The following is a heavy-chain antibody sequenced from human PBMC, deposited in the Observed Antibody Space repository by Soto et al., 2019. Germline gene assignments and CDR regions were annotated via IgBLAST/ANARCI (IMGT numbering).Heavy chain of an antibody. CDR1: GGSISSYY. CDR3: ARVHLPMTTVTTVWFDP. D-gene: IGHD4-4*01. CDR2: IYYSGST. V-gene: IGHV4-59*01. Sequence: SETLSLTCTVSGGSISSYYWSWIRQPPGKGLEWIGYIYYSGSTNYNPSLKSRVTISVDTSKNQFSLKLSSVTAADTAVYYCARVHLPMTTVTTVWFDPWGQGTLVTVSS. J-gene: IGHJ5*02.